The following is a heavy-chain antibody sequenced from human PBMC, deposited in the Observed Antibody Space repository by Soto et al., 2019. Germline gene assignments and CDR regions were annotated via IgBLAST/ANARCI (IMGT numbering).Heavy chain of an antibody. CDR1: GGSISSSNW. Sequence: SETLSLTCAVSGGSISSSNWWSWVRQPPGKGLEWIGEIYHSGSTYYNPSLKSRVTISVDTSKNQFSLKLSSVTAADTAVYYCARGGGGAAPFDYWGQGTLVTVSS. CDR3: ARGGGGAAPFDY. J-gene: IGHJ4*02. D-gene: IGHD1-26*01. V-gene: IGHV4-4*02. CDR2: IYHSGST.